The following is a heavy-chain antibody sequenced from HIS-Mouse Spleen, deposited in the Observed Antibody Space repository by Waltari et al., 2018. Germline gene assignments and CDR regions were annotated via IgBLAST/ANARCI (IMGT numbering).Heavy chain of an antibody. V-gene: IGHV3-30*18. CDR2: ISYDGSNK. CDR3: AKASSGWLDY. J-gene: IGHJ4*02. Sequence: QVQLVESGGGVVQPGRSLRLSCAASGFPFRRYGMHWVRQAPGKGLEWVAVISYDGSNKYYADSVKGRFTISRDNSKNTLYLQMNSLRAEDTAVYYCAKASSGWLDYWGQGTLVTVSS. D-gene: IGHD6-19*01. CDR1: GFPFRRYG.